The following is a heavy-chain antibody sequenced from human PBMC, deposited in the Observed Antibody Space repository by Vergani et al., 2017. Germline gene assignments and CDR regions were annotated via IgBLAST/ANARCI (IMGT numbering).Heavy chain of an antibody. CDR3: VRAGLEMATNNDWYCFDY. CDR1: GGSISSYY. CDR2: IYYSGST. V-gene: IGHV4-59*01. Sequence: QVQLQESGPGLVQPSETLSLTCTVSGGSISSYYWSWIRQPPGKGLEWIWYIYYSGSTNYNPSLKSRVTISVDTSKNQFSLKLSSVTAADTAVYYCVRAGLEMATNNDWYCFDYWGQGTLVTVSS. D-gene: IGHD5-24*01. J-gene: IGHJ4*02.